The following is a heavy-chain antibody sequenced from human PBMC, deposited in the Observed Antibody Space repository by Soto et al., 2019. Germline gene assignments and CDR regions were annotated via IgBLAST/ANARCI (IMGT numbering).Heavy chain of an antibody. Sequence: SVKVSCKASGGTFSSYAISWVRQSPGQGLEWMGGIIPIFGTANYAQKFQGRVTITADESTSTAYMELSSLRSEDTAVYYCAMEANYYDSSGYFARWFDPWGQGTLVTVSS. V-gene: IGHV1-69*13. J-gene: IGHJ5*02. CDR2: IIPIFGTA. D-gene: IGHD3-22*01. CDR1: GGTFSSYA. CDR3: AMEANYYDSSGYFARWFDP.